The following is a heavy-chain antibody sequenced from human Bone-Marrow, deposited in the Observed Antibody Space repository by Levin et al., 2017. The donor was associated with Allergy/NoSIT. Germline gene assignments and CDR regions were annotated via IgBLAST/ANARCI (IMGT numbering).Heavy chain of an antibody. J-gene: IGHJ3*01. CDR2: IYPDDFDT. CDR1: GYNFTDYW. V-gene: IGHV5-51*01. D-gene: IGHD3-9*01. Sequence: KSGESLKISCQTSGYNFTDYWIGWMRPKPGKGLEWMGIIYPDDFDTRYSPSSQGQVTISVDSSTTTAHLQWTSLKTSDTAIYYCAQGPIDHDGFEFWGQGTLVTVSS. CDR3: AQGPIDHDGFEF.